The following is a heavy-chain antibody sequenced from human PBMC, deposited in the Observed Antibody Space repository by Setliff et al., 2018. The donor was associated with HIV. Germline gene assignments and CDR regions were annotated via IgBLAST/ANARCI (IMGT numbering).Heavy chain of an antibody. V-gene: IGHV4-4*07. J-gene: IGHJ5*02. D-gene: IGHD3-3*01. CDR1: GDSINTPFW. CDR3: AKGSGPPWFDP. CDR2: VTNTGDT. Sequence: SCTVSGDSINTPFWWSWIRQPAGKGLEWIGRVTNTGDTSYNPSLKSRVTISMDTSKNLFSLKLTSVTAADTAVYFCAKGSGPPWFDPWGQGTLVTVSS.